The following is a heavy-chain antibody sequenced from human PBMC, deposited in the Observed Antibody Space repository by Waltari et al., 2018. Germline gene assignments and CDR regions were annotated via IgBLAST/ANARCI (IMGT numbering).Heavy chain of an antibody. CDR2: ISGSGGST. V-gene: IGHV3-23*01. J-gene: IGHJ4*02. CDR3: AKDGGYYYDSSGYIS. CDR1: GFNFSSYA. D-gene: IGHD3-22*01. Sequence: EVQLLESGGGLVQPGGYLRLSCAASGFNFSSYAMSWVRPAPGKGLEWVSAISGSGGSTYYADSVKGRFTISRDKSKNTLYLQMNSLRAEDTAVYYFAKDGGYYYDSSGYISWGQGTLVTVSS.